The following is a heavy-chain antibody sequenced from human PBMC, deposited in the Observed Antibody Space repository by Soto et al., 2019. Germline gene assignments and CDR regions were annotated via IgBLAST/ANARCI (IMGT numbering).Heavy chain of an antibody. CDR3: ATRAIVAGTWPVYYYYGMDV. J-gene: IGHJ6*02. Sequence: SETLSLTCAVSGCSISSSNWWSWVRQPPGKGLEWIGEIYHSGSTNYNPSLKSRVTISVDKSKNQFPLKLSSVTAADTAVYYCATRAIVAGTWPVYYYYGMDVWGQGTTVT. CDR1: GCSISSSNW. CDR2: IYHSGST. D-gene: IGHD5-12*01. V-gene: IGHV4-4*02.